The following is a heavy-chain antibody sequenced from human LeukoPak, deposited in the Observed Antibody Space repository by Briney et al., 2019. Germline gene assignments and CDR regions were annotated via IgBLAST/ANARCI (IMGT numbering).Heavy chain of an antibody. CDR1: GFTFSDYY. J-gene: IGHJ6*03. CDR2: ISSSGSTI. V-gene: IGHV3-11*04. Sequence: GGSLRLSCAASGFTFSDYYVTWIRQAPGKGLEWVSYISSSGSTIYYADSVKGRFTISRDNAKNSLYLQMNSLRAEDTAVYYCARDCGIAVAGRRDYYYYMDVWGKGTTVTVSS. D-gene: IGHD6-19*01. CDR3: ARDCGIAVAGRRDYYYYMDV.